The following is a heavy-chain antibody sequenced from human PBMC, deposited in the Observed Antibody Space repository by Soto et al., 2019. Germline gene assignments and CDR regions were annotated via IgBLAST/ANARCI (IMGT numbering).Heavy chain of an antibody. D-gene: IGHD6-19*01. Sequence: ADSLRPSYKSSGFTFSDCTQHLFRQAPGKGLEWVSLISWAGGSTYYADSVKGRFTISRDNSKNSLYLQMNSLRTEDTALYYCAKDGIAVAGNYYYYGMDVWGQGT. CDR3: AKDGIAVAGNYYYYGMDV. CDR1: GFTFSDCT. J-gene: IGHJ6*02. CDR2: ISWAGGST. V-gene: IGHV3-43*01.